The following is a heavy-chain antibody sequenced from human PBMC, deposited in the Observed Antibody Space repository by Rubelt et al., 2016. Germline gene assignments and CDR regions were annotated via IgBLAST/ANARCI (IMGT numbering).Heavy chain of an antibody. CDR3: ARGYFDSTGDFDY. J-gene: IGHJ4*02. CDR1: GYTFTTYG. Sequence: QVHLVQSAIEVKKPGASVKISCKTSGYTFTTYGIIWVRRAPGQGLEWMGWINTYNDKTNYPQKFQGRVSMTTDSSTNTAYMELRRLRSVETAVYYCARGYFDSTGDFDYWGQGTMVNASS. D-gene: IGHD3-22*01. V-gene: IGHV1-18*01. CDR2: INTYNDKT.